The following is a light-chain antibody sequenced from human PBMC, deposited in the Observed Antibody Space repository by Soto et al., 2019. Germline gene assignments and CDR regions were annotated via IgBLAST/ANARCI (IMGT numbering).Light chain of an antibody. CDR1: QSVSES. CDR2: DVS. Sequence: DNVFTQSPATLSLSPGERATPSYRASQSVSESLAWYQQKPGQAPRLLIYDVSYRATGIPVRFSGSGSGTDFTLTISSLEPEDYAVYYCQQRSDWLPITFGQGTRLEIK. V-gene: IGKV3-11*01. J-gene: IGKJ5*01. CDR3: QQRSDWLPIT.